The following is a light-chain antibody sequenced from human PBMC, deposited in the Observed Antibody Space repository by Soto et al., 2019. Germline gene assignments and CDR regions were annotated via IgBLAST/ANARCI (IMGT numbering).Light chain of an antibody. V-gene: IGLV3-25*03. Sequence: SYELTQPPSVSVSPGQTARITCSGDALPKQYADWYQQKPGQAPVLAIYTESERHSGIPERFSGSSSGTTVTLTISGVQSEDEADYYYQSAASSGTYVVFGGGTKLTVL. CDR3: QSAASSGTYVV. CDR1: ALPKQY. J-gene: IGLJ2*01. CDR2: TES.